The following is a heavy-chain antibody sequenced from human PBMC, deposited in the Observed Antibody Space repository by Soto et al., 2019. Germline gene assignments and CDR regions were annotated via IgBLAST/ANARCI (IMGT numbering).Heavy chain of an antibody. CDR1: GYTFTSYG. D-gene: IGHD3-3*01. Sequence: ASVKVSCKASGYTFTSYGISWGRQAPGQGLEWMGWISAYNGNTNYAQKLQGRVTMTTDTSTSTAYMELRSLRSDDTAVYYCARDATYYDFWSGYQNYYYYYGMDVWGQGTTVTVSS. CDR3: ARDATYYDFWSGYQNYYYYYGMDV. CDR2: ISAYNGNT. J-gene: IGHJ6*02. V-gene: IGHV1-18*01.